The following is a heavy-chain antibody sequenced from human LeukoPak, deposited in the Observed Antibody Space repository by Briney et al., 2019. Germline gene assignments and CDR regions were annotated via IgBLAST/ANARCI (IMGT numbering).Heavy chain of an antibody. V-gene: IGHV1-2*02. CDR3: ASALDYYGSGSLTYFDY. CDR1: GYTFTGYY. CDR2: INPNSGGT. J-gene: IGHJ4*02. Sequence: ASVKVSCKASGYTFTGYYMHWVRQAPGQGLEWMGWINPNSGGTNYAQKFQGRVTMTRDTSISTAYMDLSRLRSDDTDVYYCASALDYYGSGSLTYFDYWGQGTLVTVSS. D-gene: IGHD3-10*01.